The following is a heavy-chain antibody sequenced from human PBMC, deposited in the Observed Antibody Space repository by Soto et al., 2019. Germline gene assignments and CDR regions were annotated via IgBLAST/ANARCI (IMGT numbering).Heavy chain of an antibody. CDR3: ARTSGYYFYDY. Sequence: QVQLVQSGAEVKKPGASVKVSCKASGYTFTSYAMHWVLQAPGQRLEWMGWINAGNGNTKYSQKFQGRVTITRDTSASTAYMDLSSLRSEDTAVYYCARTSGYYFYDYWGQGTLVTVSS. D-gene: IGHD3-3*01. J-gene: IGHJ4*02. V-gene: IGHV1-3*01. CDR2: INAGNGNT. CDR1: GYTFTSYA.